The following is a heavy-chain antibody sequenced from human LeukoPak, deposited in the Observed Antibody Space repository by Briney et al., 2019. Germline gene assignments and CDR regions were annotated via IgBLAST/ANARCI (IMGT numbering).Heavy chain of an antibody. D-gene: IGHD3-10*01. V-gene: IGHV3-9*01. J-gene: IGHJ4*02. CDR3: AKGAHYYGSGSYLATFDY. Sequence: GGSLRLSCAASGFTFDDYAMHWVRQAPGKGLEWVSGISWNSGSIGYADSVKGRFTISRDNAKNSLYLQMNSLRAEDTALYYCAKGAHYYGSGSYLATFDYWGQGTLVTVSS. CDR2: ISWNSGSI. CDR1: GFTFDDYA.